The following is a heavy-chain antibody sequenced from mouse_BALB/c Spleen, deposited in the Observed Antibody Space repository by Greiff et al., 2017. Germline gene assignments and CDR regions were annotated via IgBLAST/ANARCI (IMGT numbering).Heavy chain of an antibody. CDR2: IRLKSNNYAT. J-gene: IGHJ4*01. D-gene: IGHD6-5*01. CDR1: GFTFSNYW. CDR3: TAYDYGAMDY. Sequence: EVQLVESGGGLVQPGGSMKLSCVASGFTFSNYWMNWVRQSPEKGLEWVAEIRLKSNNYATHYAESVKGRFTISRDDSKSSVYLQMNILRAEDTGIYYCTAYDYGAMDYWGQGTSVTVSS. V-gene: IGHV6-6*02.